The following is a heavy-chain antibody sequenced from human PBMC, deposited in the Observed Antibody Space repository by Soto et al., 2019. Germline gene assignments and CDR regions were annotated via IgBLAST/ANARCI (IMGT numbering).Heavy chain of an antibody. CDR3: AKTETMVVVTVQPRWFDS. J-gene: IGHJ5*01. V-gene: IGHV3-23*01. Sequence: ESGGGLVQPGGSLRLSCTASGFNFNNQAMSWIRQAPGKGLEWVLTISGSGATSLYADSVKGRFTIFKDSSQAYLDLKSLRVEDSATYSCAKTETMVVVTVQPRWFDSWGRGTLVTVS. CDR2: ISGSGATS. CDR1: GFNFNNQA. D-gene: IGHD2-21*02.